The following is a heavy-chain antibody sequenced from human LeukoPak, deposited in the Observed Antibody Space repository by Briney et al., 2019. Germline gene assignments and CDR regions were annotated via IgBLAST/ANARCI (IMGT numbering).Heavy chain of an antibody. CDR1: GFSFSTYE. J-gene: IGHJ4*02. D-gene: IGHD2-21*02. CDR3: ARVGREVTTGYFDD. V-gene: IGHV3-48*03. Sequence: GGSLRLFCVASGFSFSTYEMKWVRRARGKGLEGVAYISTSGSSVYYADSLKGRFTVSRDNAKSSLFLQVDSLTVADTAVYYCARVGREVTTGYFDDWGQGTLVAVSS. CDR2: ISTSGSSV.